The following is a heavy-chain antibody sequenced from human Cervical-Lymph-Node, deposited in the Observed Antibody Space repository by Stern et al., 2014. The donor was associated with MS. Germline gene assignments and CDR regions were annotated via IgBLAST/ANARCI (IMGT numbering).Heavy chain of an antibody. D-gene: IGHD2-2*01. Sequence: EVQLVESGGGLVQPGRSLRLSCVASGFRFDDYAMHWVRQAPGKGPQWVSGINWNSGEIGYADSVKGRFTISRDNAKNSLYLQMNSLRAEDTAFYYCAKDGEGCTSISCFNWFDSWGQGILVTVSS. J-gene: IGHJ5*01. V-gene: IGHV3-9*01. CDR2: INWNSGEI. CDR3: AKDGEGCTSISCFNWFDS. CDR1: GFRFDDYA.